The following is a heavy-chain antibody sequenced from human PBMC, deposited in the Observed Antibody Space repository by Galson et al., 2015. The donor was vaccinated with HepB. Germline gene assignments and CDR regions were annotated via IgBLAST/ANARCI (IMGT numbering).Heavy chain of an antibody. V-gene: IGHV3-23*01. D-gene: IGHD1-7*01. Sequence: SLRLSCAASGFTFSNYAMSWVRQAPGKGLEWVSAISGSGGTTYYADSVKGRFTISRDNSKNTLYLQMNSLRAEDTAVYYCARDLAITRTTSRVSWGQGTLVTVSS. CDR2: ISGSGGTT. CDR3: ARDLAITRTTSRVS. CDR1: GFTFSNYA. J-gene: IGHJ5*02.